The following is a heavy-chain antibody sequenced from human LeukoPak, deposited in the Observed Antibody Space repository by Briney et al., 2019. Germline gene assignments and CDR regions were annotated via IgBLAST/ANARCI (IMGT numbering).Heavy chain of an antibody. CDR1: GFTVSSNY. J-gene: IGHJ4*02. Sequence: PGGSLRLSCAASGFTVSSNYMTWVRQAPGKGLEWVSVIHSGGTTNYADSVKGRFTISRDNSKNTLYLQMNNLRAEDTAVYYCARVPDSPGWYLDYWGQGTLVTVSS. D-gene: IGHD6-19*01. CDR2: IHSGGTT. CDR3: ARVPDSPGWYLDY. V-gene: IGHV3-53*01.